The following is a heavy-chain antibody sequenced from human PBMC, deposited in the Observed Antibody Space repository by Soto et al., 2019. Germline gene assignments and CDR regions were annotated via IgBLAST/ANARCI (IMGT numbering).Heavy chain of an antibody. V-gene: IGHV3-9*01. Sequence: EVQLVESGGGLAQPGRSLRLSCAASGFTFDDYAMHWVRQAPGKGLEWVSGINWNSGSIGYADSVKGRFTISRDNAKNSLYLQMNSLRAEDTALYYCAKSLGYCSSSNCFYYYCGMDVWGQGTTVTVSS. CDR2: INWNSGSI. CDR1: GFTFDDYA. CDR3: AKSLGYCSSSNCFYYYCGMDV. J-gene: IGHJ6*02. D-gene: IGHD2-2*01.